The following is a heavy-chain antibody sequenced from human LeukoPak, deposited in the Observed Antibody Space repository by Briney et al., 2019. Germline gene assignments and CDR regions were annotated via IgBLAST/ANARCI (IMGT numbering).Heavy chain of an antibody. Sequence: SQTLSLTCTVSGGSISSGDYYWSWIRQPPGKGLEWIGYIYYSGSTNYNPSLKSRVTISVDTSKNQFSLKLSSVTAADTALYYCARDYSMTHAFDIWGQGTLVTVSS. J-gene: IGHJ3*02. D-gene: IGHD1-26*01. CDR1: GGSISSGDYY. V-gene: IGHV4-61*08. CDR3: ARDYSMTHAFDI. CDR2: IYYSGST.